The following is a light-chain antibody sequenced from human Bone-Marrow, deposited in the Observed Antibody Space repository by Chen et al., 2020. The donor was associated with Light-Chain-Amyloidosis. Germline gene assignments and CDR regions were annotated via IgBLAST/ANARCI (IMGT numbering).Light chain of an antibody. CDR3: QQYGTSPLT. Sequence: EIVLTQSPGTLSLSAGEGANLSCRASQTISSKYLTWYQQKFGQAPRLLIYGSSSRATGIPDRFTGSGSGTDFTLTINRLEPEDFAMYYCQQYGTSPLTFGGGAKVEIK. V-gene: IGKV3-20*01. CDR2: GSS. J-gene: IGKJ4*01. CDR1: QTISSKY.